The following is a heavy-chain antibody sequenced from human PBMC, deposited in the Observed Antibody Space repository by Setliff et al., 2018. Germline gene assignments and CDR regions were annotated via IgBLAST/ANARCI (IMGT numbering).Heavy chain of an antibody. D-gene: IGHD2-15*01. Sequence: GGSLTISCAASGFTFSNYAMSWVRQAPGKGLEWVSAIDESGGGTYYADSVKGRFTISRDNSKNTLHLQMNSLRAEDTAVYYCAKREIIAVTRWFDPWGQGTLVTVSS. CDR3: AKREIIAVTRWFDP. CDR2: IDESGGGT. J-gene: IGHJ5*02. CDR1: GFTFSNYA. V-gene: IGHV3-23*01.